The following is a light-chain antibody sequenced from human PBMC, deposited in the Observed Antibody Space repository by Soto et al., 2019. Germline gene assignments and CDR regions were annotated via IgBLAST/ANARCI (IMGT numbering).Light chain of an antibody. CDR1: QSVSSSY. Sequence: EIVLTQSPGTLSLSPGERATLSCRASQSVSSSYLAWYQQKPGQAPRLLIYGASSRATGIPDRFSGSGSGTDFTLPISRLEPEDCAVYYCQQYGSSPRFTFGPGTKVDIK. CDR2: GAS. V-gene: IGKV3-20*01. CDR3: QQYGSSPRFT. J-gene: IGKJ3*01.